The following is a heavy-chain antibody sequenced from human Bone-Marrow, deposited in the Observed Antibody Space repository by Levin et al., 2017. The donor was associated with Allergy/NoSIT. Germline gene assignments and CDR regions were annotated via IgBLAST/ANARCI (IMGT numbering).Heavy chain of an antibody. CDR1: GFIFSNYW. D-gene: IGHD1-1*01. V-gene: IGHV3-7*01. CDR3: AREGGRQAPLGY. J-gene: IGHJ4*02. Sequence: GSLRLSCATSGFIFSNYWVTWVRQAPGKGLEWVANIKQDGSEKYYVDSVKGRFTISRDNAKTSLYLQMNSLRAEDTAVYYCAREGGRQAPLGYWGQGILVTVSS. CDR2: IKQDGSEK.